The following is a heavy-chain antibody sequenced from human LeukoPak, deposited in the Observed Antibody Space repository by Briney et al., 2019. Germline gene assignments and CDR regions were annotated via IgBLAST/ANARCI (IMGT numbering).Heavy chain of an antibody. CDR2: ISGSGGST. CDR1: GFSFSSSA. J-gene: IGHJ4*02. CDR3: AKDGYGSYYDY. Sequence: TGGSLRLSCAASGFSFSSSAMTWVRQAPGKGLEWVSAISGSGGSTYYADSVKGRFTISRDNSKNTLYLQMNSLRAEDTAVYYCAKDGYGSYYDYWGQGTLVTVSS. D-gene: IGHD2-2*03. V-gene: IGHV3-23*01.